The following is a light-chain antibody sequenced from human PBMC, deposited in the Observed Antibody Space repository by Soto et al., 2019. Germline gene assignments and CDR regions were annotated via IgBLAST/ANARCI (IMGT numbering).Light chain of an antibody. Sequence: DIQMTQSPSTLSASVGDRVTITCRASQSISRWLTWNQQKPGKASKVLIYDASSLESGVPSRFSGSGSGTEFTLTIPTLQPDDLGTFFCQQYNSPATFGQGTKLQIK. CDR1: QSISRW. CDR2: DAS. CDR3: QQYNSPAT. V-gene: IGKV1-5*01. J-gene: IGKJ2*01.